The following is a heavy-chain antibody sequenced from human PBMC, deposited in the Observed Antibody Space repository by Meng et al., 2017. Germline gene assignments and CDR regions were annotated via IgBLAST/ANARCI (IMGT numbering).Heavy chain of an antibody. D-gene: IGHD3-10*01. Sequence: QVQMVGCGGGVFQLWSSLRLSCAASGFTFNGYAMNWVRQAPGKGLEWVALISYDGSNKYYADSVKGRFSISRDNSKNTLYLQMNSLRAEDTAVYYCATTNGLLWFGELTRWGQGTLVTVSS. J-gene: IGHJ4*02. CDR1: GFTFNGYA. CDR2: ISYDGSNK. V-gene: IGHV3-30*04. CDR3: ATTNGLLWFGELTR.